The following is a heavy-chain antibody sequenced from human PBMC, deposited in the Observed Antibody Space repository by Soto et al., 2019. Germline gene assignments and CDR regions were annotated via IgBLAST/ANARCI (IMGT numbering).Heavy chain of an antibody. D-gene: IGHD3-22*01. Sequence: SETLSLTCAVSGYSISSSNWWGWIRQPPGKGLEWIGYIYYSGTTYYNPSLKSRVTMSVDTSKNQFSLNLTSVTAADTAVYYCARLGGYYQAFDQWGQGSLVT. CDR2: IYYSGTT. V-gene: IGHV4-28*01. CDR1: GYSISSSNW. CDR3: ARLGGYYQAFDQ. J-gene: IGHJ4*02.